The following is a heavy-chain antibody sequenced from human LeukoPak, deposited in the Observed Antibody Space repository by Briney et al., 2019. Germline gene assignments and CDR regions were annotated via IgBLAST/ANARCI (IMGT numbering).Heavy chain of an antibody. CDR3: ARDYCSSTSCFDY. D-gene: IGHD2-2*01. Sequence: TSETLSLTCTVSGGSISSSSYYWGWIRQPPGKGLEWIGSIYYSGSTYYNPSLKSRVTISVDTSKNQFSLKLSSVTAADTAVYYCARDYCSSTSCFDYWGQGTLVTVSS. CDR1: GGSISSSSYY. J-gene: IGHJ4*02. CDR2: IYYSGST. V-gene: IGHV4-39*07.